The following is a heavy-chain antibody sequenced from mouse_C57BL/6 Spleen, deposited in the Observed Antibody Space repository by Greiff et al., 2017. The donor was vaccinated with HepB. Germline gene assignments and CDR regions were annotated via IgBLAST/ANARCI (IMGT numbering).Heavy chain of an antibody. CDR2: IYPGSGNT. CDR1: GYTFTDYY. Sequence: VKLMESGAELVRPGASVKLSCKASGYTFTDYYINWVKQRPGQGLEWIARIYPGSGNTYYNEKFKGKATLTAEKSSSTAYMQLSSLTSEDSAVYFCAKDYYGSNYFDYWGQGTTLTVSS. CDR3: AKDYYGSNYFDY. V-gene: IGHV1-76*01. D-gene: IGHD1-1*01. J-gene: IGHJ2*01.